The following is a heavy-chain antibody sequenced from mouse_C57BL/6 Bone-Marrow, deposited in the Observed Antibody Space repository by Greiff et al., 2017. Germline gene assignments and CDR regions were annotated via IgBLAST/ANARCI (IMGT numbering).Heavy chain of an antibody. J-gene: IGHJ2*01. V-gene: IGHV1-15*01. CDR3: TRNLRQMDY. CDR1: GYTFTDYE. CDR2: IDPETGGT. Sequence: QVQLKESGAELVRPGASVTLSCKASGYTFTDYEMHWVKQTPVHGLEWIGAIDPETGGTAYNQKFKGKAILTADESSSTAYMELRSLTSEDSAVYYCTRNLRQMDYWGQGTTLTVSS. D-gene: IGHD2-12*01.